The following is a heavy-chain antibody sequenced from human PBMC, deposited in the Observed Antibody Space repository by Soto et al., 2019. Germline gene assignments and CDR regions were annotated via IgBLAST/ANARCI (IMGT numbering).Heavy chain of an antibody. V-gene: IGHV4-59*01. CDR3: ARGRTWIYYYDSSGYFDY. CDR1: GGSISSYY. CDR2: IYYSGST. J-gene: IGHJ4*02. D-gene: IGHD3-22*01. Sequence: PSETLSLTCTVSGGSISSYYWSWIRQPPGKGLEWIGYIYYSGSTNYNPSLKSRVTISVDTSKNQFSLKLSSVTAADTAVYYCARGRTWIYYYDSSGYFDYWGQGTLVTVSS.